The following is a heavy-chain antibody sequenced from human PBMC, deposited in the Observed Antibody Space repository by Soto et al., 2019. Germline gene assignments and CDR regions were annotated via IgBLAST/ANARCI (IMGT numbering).Heavy chain of an antibody. CDR1: GYTFTDYD. D-gene: IGHD4-17*01. Sequence: ASVKLSCETSGYTFTDYDINWVRQAPGQGLEYMGWVSPENRNAGYAPQFRGRVSMTADTSINTVYLELTTLTYEDTAVYYCEVTTGYWGQGTMVTVSS. J-gene: IGHJ4*02. V-gene: IGHV1-8*01. CDR3: EVTTGY. CDR2: VSPENRNA.